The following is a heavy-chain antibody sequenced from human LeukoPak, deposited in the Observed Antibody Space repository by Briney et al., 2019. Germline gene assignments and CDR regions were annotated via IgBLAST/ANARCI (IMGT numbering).Heavy chain of an antibody. CDR2: IRYDGSNK. V-gene: IGHV3-30*02. CDR1: GFTFNTYD. CDR3: AKDRDSSGYYAGY. J-gene: IGHJ4*02. Sequence: PGGSLRLSCAASGFTFNTYDMHWVRQAPGKGLEWVAYIRYDGSNKYYVDSVKGRFTISRDNSKNTLYLQMNSLRAEDTAAYYCAKDRDSSGYYAGYWGQGTLVTVSS. D-gene: IGHD3-22*01.